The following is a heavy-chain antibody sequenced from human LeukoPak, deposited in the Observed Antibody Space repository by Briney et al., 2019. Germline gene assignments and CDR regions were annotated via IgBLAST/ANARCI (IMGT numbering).Heavy chain of an antibody. J-gene: IGHJ4*02. Sequence: GASVKVSCKAPGYTFTKYALKWVRQAPGQGLEYMGWLDPDTGKTGSVQKFQGRITMTSDNSIITAFMELSGLRSDDTAVYYCARGLSTVLLHTLTDISDQPDLDFWGQGTLVTASS. CDR1: GYTFTKYA. CDR3: ARGLSTVLLHTLTDISDQPDLDF. D-gene: IGHD3-9*01. CDR2: LDPDTGKT. V-gene: IGHV1-8*01.